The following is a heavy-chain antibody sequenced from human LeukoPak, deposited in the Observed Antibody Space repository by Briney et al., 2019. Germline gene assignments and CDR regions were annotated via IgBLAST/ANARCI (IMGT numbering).Heavy chain of an antibody. CDR1: GFTFTSSA. CDR2: IVVGSGNT. V-gene: IGHV1-58*02. J-gene: IGHJ3*02. D-gene: IGHD4-17*01. CDR3: AAVEDYGDYGDAFDI. Sequence: GTSVKASCKASGFTFTSSAMQWVRQARGQRLEWIGWIVVGSGNTNYAQKFQERVTTTRDMSTSTAYMELSSLRSEDTAVYYCAAVEDYGDYGDAFDIWGQGTMVTVSS.